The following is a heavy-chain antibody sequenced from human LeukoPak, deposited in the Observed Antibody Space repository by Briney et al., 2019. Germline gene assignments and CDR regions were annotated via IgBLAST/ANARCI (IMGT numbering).Heavy chain of an antibody. J-gene: IGHJ4*02. CDR3: ARRRRYSYGYNYFDY. D-gene: IGHD5-18*01. CDR1: GGSFSGYY. V-gene: IGHV4-34*01. CDR2: INHSGST. Sequence: PSETLSLTCAGYGGSFSGYYWSWIRQPPGKGLEWIGEINHSGSTNYNPSLKSRVTISVDTSKNQFSLKLSSVTAADTAVYYCARRRRYSYGYNYFDYWGQGTLVTVSS.